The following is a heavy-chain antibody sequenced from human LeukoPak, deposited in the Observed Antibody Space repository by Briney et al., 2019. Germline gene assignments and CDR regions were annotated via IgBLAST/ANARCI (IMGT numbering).Heavy chain of an antibody. J-gene: IGHJ4*02. D-gene: IGHD5-18*01. CDR3: ARDLGDTAGLDY. V-gene: IGHV4-61*02. CDR2: IYTSGST. CDR1: GGSISSGSYY. Sequence: SQTLSLTCTVSGGSISSGSYYWSWIRQPAGKGLEWIGRIYTSGSTNYNPSLKSRVTISVDTSKNQFSLKLSSVTAADTAVYYYARDLGDTAGLDYWGQGTLVTVSS.